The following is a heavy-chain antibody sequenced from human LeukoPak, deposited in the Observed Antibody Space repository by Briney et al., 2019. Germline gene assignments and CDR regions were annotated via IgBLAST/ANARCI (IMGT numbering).Heavy chain of an antibody. Sequence: GASVTVSCKASGYTFTSYAMHWVRQAPGQRLEWMGWINAGNGNTKYSQKFQGRVTITRDTSASTAYMELSSLRSEDTAVYYCARDGNGIVVVPAAIGWFDPWGQGTLVTVSS. CDR3: ARDGNGIVVVPAAIGWFDP. V-gene: IGHV1-3*01. CDR1: GYTFTSYA. CDR2: INAGNGNT. D-gene: IGHD2-2*02. J-gene: IGHJ5*02.